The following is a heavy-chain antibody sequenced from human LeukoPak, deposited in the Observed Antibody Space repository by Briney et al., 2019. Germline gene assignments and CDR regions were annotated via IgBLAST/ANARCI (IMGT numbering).Heavy chain of an antibody. CDR2: TSGSGGST. Sequence: GGSLRLSCAASGFTFSSYVMNWVRQAPGKGLEWVSVTSGSGGSTDYADSVKGRFTISRDNSKNTLYLQMSSLRAEDTAIYYCAKGGIVATSYWGQGTLVTVSS. V-gene: IGHV3-23*01. CDR3: AKGGIVATSY. J-gene: IGHJ4*02. CDR1: GFTFSSYV. D-gene: IGHD5-12*01.